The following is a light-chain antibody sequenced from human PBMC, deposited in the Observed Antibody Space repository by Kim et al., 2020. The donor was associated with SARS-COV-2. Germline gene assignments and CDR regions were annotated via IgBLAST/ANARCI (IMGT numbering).Light chain of an antibody. J-gene: IGKJ1*01. V-gene: IGKV4-1*01. Sequence: ATINCRSSQSVLCSSNNKNYFAWYQQKSGQPPKLLIYWASTRESGVPDRFSGSGSGTDFALTISSLQAEDVAVYYCQQYYSTPWTFGQGTKVDIK. CDR1: QSVLCSSNNKNY. CDR3: QQYYSTPWT. CDR2: WAS.